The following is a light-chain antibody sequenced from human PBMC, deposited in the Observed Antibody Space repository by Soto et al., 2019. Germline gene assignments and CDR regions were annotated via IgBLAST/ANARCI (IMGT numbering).Light chain of an antibody. CDR2: GAS. CDR3: RQYGRSLGFA. J-gene: IGKJ4*01. V-gene: IGKV3-20*01. Sequence: ERVMTQSPAVLSLSPGDRAALSCRAGQTVSSNFLAWYQEKPGQGPRLLIYGASTRATGIPDRFSGSGSGTDFTLTISRLDPEDFAVYYCRQYGRSLGFAVGGGTKVDIK. CDR1: QTVSSNF.